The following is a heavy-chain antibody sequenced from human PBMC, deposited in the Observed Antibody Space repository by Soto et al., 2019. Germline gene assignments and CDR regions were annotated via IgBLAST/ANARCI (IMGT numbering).Heavy chain of an antibody. CDR3: ARDPTGRSGYYFGPPDY. Sequence: LSLTCTVSGGSISSSSYYWGWIRQPPGKGLEWIGSIYYSGNAYYNPSLKSRVTISVDTAKNQFSLKLSSVTAADTAVYYCARDPTGRSGYYFGPPDYWGEGPLVTVPQ. CDR1: GGSISSSSYY. V-gene: IGHV4-39*02. CDR2: IYYSGNA. D-gene: IGHD3-22*01. J-gene: IGHJ4*02.